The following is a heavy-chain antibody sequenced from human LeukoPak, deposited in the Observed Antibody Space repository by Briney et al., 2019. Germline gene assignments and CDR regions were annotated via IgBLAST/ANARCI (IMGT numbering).Heavy chain of an antibody. D-gene: IGHD5-24*01. CDR1: GYSFTSYW. J-gene: IGHJ5*02. Sequence: GESLRISCKGSGYSFTSYWIGWVRQMPGKGLEWMGIIYPGDSDTRYSPSFQGQVTISADKSISTAYLQWSSLKASDTAMYYCARTPNYRRNWFDPWGQGTLVTVSS. CDR3: ARTPNYRRNWFDP. V-gene: IGHV5-51*01. CDR2: IYPGDSDT.